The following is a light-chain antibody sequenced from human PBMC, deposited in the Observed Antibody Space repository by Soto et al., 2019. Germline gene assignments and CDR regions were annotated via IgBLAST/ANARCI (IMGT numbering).Light chain of an antibody. CDR2: DSS. J-gene: IGKJ4*01. Sequence: EIVLTQAAGALSLYPGERATLSCRASQSISSYVAWYQQKPGQAPRVLIYDSSSRATGVPDRFSGSGSGTDFTLTISRLEPEDFAVYYCQQYVDSPETFGGGTKV. V-gene: IGKV3-20*01. CDR3: QQYVDSPET. CDR1: QSISSY.